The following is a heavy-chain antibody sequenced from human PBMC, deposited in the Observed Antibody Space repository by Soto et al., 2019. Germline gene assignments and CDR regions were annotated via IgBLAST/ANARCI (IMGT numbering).Heavy chain of an antibody. CDR3: AISRSGILDS. J-gene: IGHJ5*01. V-gene: IGHV4-31*03. CDR2: IQNSAST. D-gene: IGHD6-19*01. Sequence: QVQLQESGPGLVKPSQTLSLTCSVSGVSISSAAAYYCSWIRQHPGKGLEWIGYIQNSASTYFSPSLKSRATISGDTSKNQFALRLRSVTAADTAMHFCAISRSGILDSWGQGTLVTVSS. CDR1: GVSISSAAAYY.